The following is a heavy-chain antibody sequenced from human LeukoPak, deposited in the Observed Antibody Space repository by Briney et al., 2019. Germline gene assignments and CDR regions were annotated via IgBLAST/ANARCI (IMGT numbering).Heavy chain of an antibody. V-gene: IGHV3-30-3*01. D-gene: IGHD2-21*01. CDR2: ISYDGTNK. CDR3: ARDPSPAYCGGDCYHFDY. CDR1: GFTFSSYA. J-gene: IGHJ4*02. Sequence: PGGSLRLSCAASGFTFSSYAMHWVRQAPGKGLEWVTIISYDGTNKYYADSVKGRFTISRDNSKNTLYLQMNSLRAEDTAVYYCARDPSPAYCGGDCYHFDYWGQGTLVTVSS.